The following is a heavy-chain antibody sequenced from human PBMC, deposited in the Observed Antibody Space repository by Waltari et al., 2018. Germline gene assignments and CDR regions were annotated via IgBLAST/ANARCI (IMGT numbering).Heavy chain of an antibody. D-gene: IGHD3-3*01. V-gene: IGHV3-23*01. CDR1: GFSFSIYA. Sequence: EVQLLESGGGLVQPGGSLRHSCAASGFSFSIYAMTWVRQAPGKGLEWVSGVRVSGGLTYYADSVKGRFSISRDNSKKTLYLRRNSRRAEDTAVYYCAKKDGPRNYKAWSGPFDYWGQGILVTVSS. CDR2: VRVSGGLT. J-gene: IGHJ4*02. CDR3: AKKDGPRNYKAWSGPFDY.